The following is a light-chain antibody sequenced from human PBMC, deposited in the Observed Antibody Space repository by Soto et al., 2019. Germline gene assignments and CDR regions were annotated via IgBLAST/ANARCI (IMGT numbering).Light chain of an antibody. CDR1: QSVSSSY. Sequence: EIGLTQSPGTLSLSPGERATLSCRASQSVSSSYLAWYQQKPGQAPRLLIYGASNRATGIPERFSGSGSGTDFTLSISRLEPEDVAVYYCQQYGSSPLGTFGQGTRLEIK. CDR3: QQYGSSPLGT. J-gene: IGKJ5*01. CDR2: GAS. V-gene: IGKV3-20*01.